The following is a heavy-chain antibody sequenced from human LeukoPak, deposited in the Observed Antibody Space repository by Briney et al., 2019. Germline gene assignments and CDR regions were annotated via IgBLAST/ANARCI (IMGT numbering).Heavy chain of an antibody. CDR3: ARGLKTRYSGYAYYYYYYMDV. CDR2: INWNGGST. D-gene: IGHD5-12*01. CDR1: GFTFDDYG. Sequence: PGGSLRLSCAASGFTFDDYGMSWVRQAPGKGLEWVSGINWNGGSTGYADSVKGRFTISRDNAKNSLYLQMNSLRAEDTALYYCARGLKTRYSGYAYYYYYYMDVWGKGTTVTVSS. V-gene: IGHV3-20*04. J-gene: IGHJ6*03.